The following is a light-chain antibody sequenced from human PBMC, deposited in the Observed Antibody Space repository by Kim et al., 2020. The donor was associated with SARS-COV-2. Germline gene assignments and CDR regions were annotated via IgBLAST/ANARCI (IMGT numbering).Light chain of an antibody. V-gene: IGLV2-14*03. Sequence: GQSFIIACTGTSSDVGGYNYVSWYQQHPGKAPNLMIYDVSNRPSGVSNRFSGSKSGNTASLTISGLQAEDEADYYCSSYTSSSTLVFGGGTQLTVL. J-gene: IGLJ2*01. CDR1: SSDVGGYNY. CDR2: DVS. CDR3: SSYTSSSTLV.